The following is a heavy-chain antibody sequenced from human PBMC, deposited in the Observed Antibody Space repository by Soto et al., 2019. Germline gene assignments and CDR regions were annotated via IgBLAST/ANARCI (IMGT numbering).Heavy chain of an antibody. CDR2: ISGRGDST. D-gene: IGHD6-19*01. CDR1: GLSFSTYG. V-gene: IGHV3-23*01. CDR3: AKGTRSSAWLLDC. Sequence: HPGGSLRLSCAASGLSFSTYGMSWVRQAPGKGLEWVSGISGRGDSTYNADSVKGRFTISRDNSKSTVYLQMNKLRVEDTAVYYCAKGTRSSAWLLDCWGQGSMVTVSS. J-gene: IGHJ4*02.